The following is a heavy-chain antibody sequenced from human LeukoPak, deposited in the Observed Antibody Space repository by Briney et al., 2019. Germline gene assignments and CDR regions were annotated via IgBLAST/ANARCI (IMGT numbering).Heavy chain of an antibody. CDR3: ARAYPQERYYMDV. Sequence: GGSLRLSCAASGFTFSSYGMHWVRQAPGKGLEWVSVIWYDGSNKYYADSVKGRFTISRDNSKNTLYLQMNSLRAEDTAVYYCARAYPQERYYMDVWGKGTTVTVSS. J-gene: IGHJ6*03. CDR2: IWYDGSNK. CDR1: GFTFSSYG. V-gene: IGHV3-33*01.